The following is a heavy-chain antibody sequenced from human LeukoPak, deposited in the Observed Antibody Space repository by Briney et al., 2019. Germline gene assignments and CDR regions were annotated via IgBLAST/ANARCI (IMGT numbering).Heavy chain of an antibody. CDR1: GFTFSSYG. V-gene: IGHV3-23*01. D-gene: IGHD6-13*01. Sequence: GGSLRLSCAASGFTFSSYGMSWVRQAPGKGLEWVSAISGSGGSTYYADSVKGRFTISRDNSKNTLLLQMNSLSAEDTAVYYCAKALHSSSWYGFYFDYWGQGTLVTVSS. CDR3: AKALHSSSWYGFYFDY. J-gene: IGHJ4*02. CDR2: ISGSGGST.